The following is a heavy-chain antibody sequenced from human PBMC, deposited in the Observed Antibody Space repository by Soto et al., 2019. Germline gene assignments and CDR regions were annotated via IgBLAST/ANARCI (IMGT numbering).Heavy chain of an antibody. CDR2: IIPIFGTA. CDR1: GGTFSSYA. CDR3: ARAGVVYAETYYYGMDV. Sequence: SVKVSCKASGGTFSSYAISWVRQAPGQGLEWMGGIIPIFGTANYAQKFQGRVTITADESTSTAYMELSSLRSEDTAVYYCARAGVVYAETYYYGMDVWGQGTTVTVSS. D-gene: IGHD2-8*02. V-gene: IGHV1-69*13. J-gene: IGHJ6*02.